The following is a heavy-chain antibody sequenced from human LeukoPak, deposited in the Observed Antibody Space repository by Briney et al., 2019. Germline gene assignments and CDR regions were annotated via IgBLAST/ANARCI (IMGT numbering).Heavy chain of an antibody. D-gene: IGHD1-26*01. CDR1: GGSFSGYY. J-gene: IGHJ3*02. CDR3: ARDSGSYFDAFDI. CDR2: INHSGST. V-gene: IGHV4-34*01. Sequence: SETLSLTCAVYGGSFSGYYWSWIRQPPGKGLEWIGEINHSGSTNCNPSLKSRVTISVDTSKNQFSLKLSSVTAADTAVYYCARDSGSYFDAFDIWGQGTMVTVSS.